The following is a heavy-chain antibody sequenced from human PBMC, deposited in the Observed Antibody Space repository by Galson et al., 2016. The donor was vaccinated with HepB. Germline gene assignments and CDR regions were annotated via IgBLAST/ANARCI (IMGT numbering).Heavy chain of an antibody. CDR1: GFTFSNYD. D-gene: IGHD6-19*01. CDR3: VRDLCSNVRCSGLDALDS. CDR2: IGIGGDT. V-gene: IGHV3-13*01. Sequence: SLRLSCAASGFTFSNYDTHWVRQVIGKGLEWVSGIGIGGDTYYAASVKGRFIISRDNGKNSLYLQMNSLTAGDTAVYYCVRDLCSNVRCSGLDALDSWGKGTMVTVSS. J-gene: IGHJ3*02.